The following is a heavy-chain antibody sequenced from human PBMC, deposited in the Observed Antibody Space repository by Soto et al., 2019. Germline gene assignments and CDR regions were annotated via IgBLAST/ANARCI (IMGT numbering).Heavy chain of an antibody. Sequence: GGSLRLSCAASGFTCSNYVMSWVRQAPGKGLEWVSSIGGTGSKTYYADSMKGRFTISRDNPKKTLYLQTNSLRAEDTAVYYCAKRDTSGWYYFDSWGQATLVTVSS. CDR3: AKRDTSGWYYFDS. D-gene: IGHD6-19*01. V-gene: IGHV3-23*01. CDR2: IGGTGSKT. J-gene: IGHJ4*02. CDR1: GFTCSNYV.